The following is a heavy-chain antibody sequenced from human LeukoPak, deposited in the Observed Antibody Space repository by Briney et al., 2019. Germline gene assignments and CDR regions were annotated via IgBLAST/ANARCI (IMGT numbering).Heavy chain of an antibody. CDR1: GFIFSSAW. CDR3: AREGPTPPSYFDY. J-gene: IGHJ4*02. CDR2: ISYDGSNK. V-gene: IGHV3-30-3*01. Sequence: GGSLRLSCEASGFIFSSAWMTWVRQAPGKGLEWVAVISYDGSNKYYADSVKGRFTISRDNSKNTLYLQMNSLRAEDTAVYYCAREGPTPPSYFDYWGQGTLVTVSS.